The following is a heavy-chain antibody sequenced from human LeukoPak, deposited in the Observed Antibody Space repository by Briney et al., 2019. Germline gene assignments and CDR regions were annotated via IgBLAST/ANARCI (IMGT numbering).Heavy chain of an antibody. D-gene: IGHD5-18*01. CDR2: VSAYNGNT. J-gene: IGHJ6*03. V-gene: IGHV1-18*01. Sequence: ASVKVSCKASGYTFTSYGISWVRQAPGQGREWMGWVSAYNGNTNYAQKLQGRVTMTTDTSTSTAYMELRSLRSDDTAVYYCARCHGRGYSYGYLYYSYYMDVWGKGTTVTVSS. CDR3: ARCHGRGYSYGYLYYSYYMDV. CDR1: GYTFTSYG.